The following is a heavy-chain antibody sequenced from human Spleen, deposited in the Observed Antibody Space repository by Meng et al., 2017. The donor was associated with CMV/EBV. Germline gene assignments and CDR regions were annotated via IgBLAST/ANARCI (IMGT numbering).Heavy chain of an antibody. J-gene: IGHJ5*02. D-gene: IGHD2-2*01. V-gene: IGHV4-34*01. CDR1: GGSVRGYD. Sequence: YGGSVRGYDWSWTRQPPGKGLEWIGKINHSGSTSSNPSLKSRVTISVDTSKNQFSLKLSSVTAADTAVYYCARGYCSSTSCYSDWFDPWGQGTLVTVSS. CDR2: INHSGST. CDR3: ARGYCSSTSCYSDWFDP.